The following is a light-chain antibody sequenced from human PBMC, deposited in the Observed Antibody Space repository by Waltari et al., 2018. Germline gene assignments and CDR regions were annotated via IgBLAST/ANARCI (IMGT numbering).Light chain of an antibody. V-gene: IGKV3-20*01. CDR1: QSISRS. CDR2: GAS. CDR3: QHYVRLPAT. J-gene: IGKJ1*01. Sequence: EIMLTQSPGTLSLSPGERATLTCRASQSISRSLALYQHKPGQAPRRLIYGASSRATGIPDRFSGSGSGTDFSLTISRLQPEDFAVYYCQHYVRLPATFGQGTKVDIK.